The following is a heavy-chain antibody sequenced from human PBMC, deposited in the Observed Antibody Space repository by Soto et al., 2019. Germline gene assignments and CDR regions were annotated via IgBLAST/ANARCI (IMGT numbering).Heavy chain of an antibody. V-gene: IGHV3-43*01. Sequence: RLSCAASGFTLNSFFMHWVRQAPGKGLEWVSLISWDGGSTYYADSVKGRFTISRDNSKNSLYLQMNSLRTEDTALYYCAKDMGEASDHYYYGMDVWGQGTTVTVSS. CDR1: GFTLNSFF. CDR2: ISWDGGST. D-gene: IGHD3-16*01. J-gene: IGHJ6*02. CDR3: AKDMGEASDHYYYGMDV.